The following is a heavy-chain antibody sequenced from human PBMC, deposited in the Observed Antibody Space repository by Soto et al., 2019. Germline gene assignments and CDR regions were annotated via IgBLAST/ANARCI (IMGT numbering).Heavy chain of an antibody. J-gene: IGHJ6*03. V-gene: IGHV3-23*01. CDR1: GFTFSNYA. CDR3: AKDSYGSGIHFYYYYYMDV. CDR2: ISGSSGTT. Sequence: EVQLLESGGGLVQPGGSLRLSCAASGFTFSNYAMSWVRQAPGKGLEWVSGISGSSGTTYYADSVKGRFTISRDYSKNTLFLQMNSLRAEDTAVYYCAKDSYGSGIHFYYYYYMDVWGKGTTVTVSS. D-gene: IGHD3-10*01.